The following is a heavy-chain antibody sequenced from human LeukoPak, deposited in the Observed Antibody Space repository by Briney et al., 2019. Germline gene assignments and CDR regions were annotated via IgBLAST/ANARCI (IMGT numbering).Heavy chain of an antibody. Sequence: GGTLRLSCAASGFTFSSYTMSWVRQAPGEGLEWLSAINGRGTTFYSDSVKGRFTISRVNSENTVYLQMNRLRPEDTAVYYCVKEAYYGWGSSPTFYFDYWGQGTRVTVSS. D-gene: IGHD3-10*01. V-gene: IGHV3-23*01. CDR3: VKEAYYGWGSSPTFYFDY. J-gene: IGHJ4*02. CDR2: INGRGTT. CDR1: GFTFSSYT.